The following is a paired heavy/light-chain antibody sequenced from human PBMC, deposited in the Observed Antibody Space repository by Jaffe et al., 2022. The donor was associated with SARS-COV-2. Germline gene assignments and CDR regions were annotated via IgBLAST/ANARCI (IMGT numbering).Light chain of an antibody. V-gene: IGKV4-1*01. CDR1: QSVLFSSNNKNY. CDR3: LQYYNTPYT. CDR2: WAS. Sequence: DIVMTQSPDSLAVSLGERATINCRSSQSVLFSSNNKNYLAWYQHKPGQAPNLLIYWASTRESGVPDRFSGSGSGTDFTLTISSLQAEDVAVYYCLQYYNTPYTFGQGTKLEIK. J-gene: IGKJ2*01.
Heavy chain of an antibody. CDR2: ISYEGSNK. Sequence: QVQLVEAGGGVVQPGKFLRVSCAASGFSFDDFGMHWVRQAPGKGLEWVALISYEGSNKYYADSVKGRFTISRDNSKNTLYLQMNSLTADDTAVYYCAKGGTAAWGRYFFDYLGQGTRVTVSS. CDR1: GFSFDDFG. D-gene: IGHD6-13*01. CDR3: AKGGTAAWGRYFFDY. J-gene: IGHJ4*02. V-gene: IGHV3-30*18.